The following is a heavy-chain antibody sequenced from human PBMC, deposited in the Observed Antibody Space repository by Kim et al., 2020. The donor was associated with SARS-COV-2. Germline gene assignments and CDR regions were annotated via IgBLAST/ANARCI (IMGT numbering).Heavy chain of an antibody. CDR1: GFTFSCYG. CDR3: ARDGLYYYDSSGYYGLYYYGMDV. D-gene: IGHD3-22*01. V-gene: IGHV3-33*05. CDR2: ISYDGSNK. Sequence: GGSLRLSCAASGFTFSCYGMHWVRQDPGKGLEWVAVISYDGSNKYYADSVKGRFTISRDNSKNTLYLQMNSLRAEDTAVYYCARDGLYYYDSSGYYGLYYYGMDVWGQGTTVTVSS. J-gene: IGHJ6*02.